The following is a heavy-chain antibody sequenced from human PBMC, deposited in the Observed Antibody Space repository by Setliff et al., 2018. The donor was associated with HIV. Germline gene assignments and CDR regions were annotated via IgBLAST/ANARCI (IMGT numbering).Heavy chain of an antibody. Sequence: GGSLRLSCVASGFTFSTSAMSWVRQAPGKGLEWASTISGSGASTYYADSVKGRFTISRYNSKNTLYLQMNSLIAEDTAVYYCARAGVTGVAVAGTNLFWGLGTLVTVSS. CDR1: GFTFSTSA. CDR2: ISGSGAST. J-gene: IGHJ1*01. CDR3: ARAGVTGVAVAGTNLF. D-gene: IGHD6-19*01. V-gene: IGHV3-23*01.